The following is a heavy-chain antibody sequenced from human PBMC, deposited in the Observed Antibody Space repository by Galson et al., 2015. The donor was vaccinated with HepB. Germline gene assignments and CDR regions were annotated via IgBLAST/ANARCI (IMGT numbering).Heavy chain of an antibody. D-gene: IGHD3-3*01. J-gene: IGHJ6*02. Sequence: SVKVSCKASEYTFNNDYIHWVRQAPGQGLEWVGMINPSGGSSKCAEKFQGRVTMTRDTSKSTVYMDLSSLRSEDTALYYCSGVPTRLSDYDFWGAFSDAFYSSGMDVWGQGTPVTVSS. CDR1: EYTFNNDY. CDR2: INPSGGSS. CDR3: SGVPTRLSDYDFWGAFSDAFYSSGMDV. V-gene: IGHV1-46*03.